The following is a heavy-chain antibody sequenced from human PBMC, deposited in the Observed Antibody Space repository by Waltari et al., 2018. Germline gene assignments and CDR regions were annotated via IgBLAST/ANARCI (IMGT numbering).Heavy chain of an antibody. CDR2: INWSGDNA. J-gene: IGHJ6*02. V-gene: IGHV3-20*01. CDR3: ARNFGTGYFYYGMDV. Sequence: EVQLVESGGSVVRPGGSLRLSCVSSGSIFGYYGLTWVRQVPGKGLEWVSGINWSGDNAGYADSVKGRFTVSRDNAKNSLYLEMNSLRAEDTALYHCARNFGTGYFYYGMDVWGQGTTVTVSS. CDR1: GSIFGYYG. D-gene: IGHD2-15*01.